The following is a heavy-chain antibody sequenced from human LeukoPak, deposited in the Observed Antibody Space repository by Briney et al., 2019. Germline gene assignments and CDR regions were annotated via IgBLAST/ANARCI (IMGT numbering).Heavy chain of an antibody. V-gene: IGHV3-48*04. J-gene: IGHJ4*02. CDR3: ARGWGGYYPTR. Sequence: GGSLRLSCAASGFTFSNYWINWVRQAPGKGLEWVSHISSSGSTIYYADSVKGRFTISRDNAKNSLYLQMNSLRAEDTAVYYCARGWGGYYPTRWGQGTLVTVSS. CDR1: GFTFSNYW. D-gene: IGHD3-22*01. CDR2: ISSSGSTI.